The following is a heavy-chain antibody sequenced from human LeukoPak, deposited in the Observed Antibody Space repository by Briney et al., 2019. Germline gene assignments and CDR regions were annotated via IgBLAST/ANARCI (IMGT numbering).Heavy chain of an antibody. CDR2: IDWDDDK. Sequence: SGPALVKPTQTLTLTFTFSGFSLSTSGMCVSWILQPPGKALEWLARIDWDDDKYYSTSLKTRLTISKDTSKNQVVLTMTNMDPVDTATYYCARMGVDTTMVTACDIWGQGTMVTVSS. V-gene: IGHV2-70*11. D-gene: IGHD5-18*01. J-gene: IGHJ3*02. CDR1: GFSLSTSGMC. CDR3: ARMGVDTTMVTACDI.